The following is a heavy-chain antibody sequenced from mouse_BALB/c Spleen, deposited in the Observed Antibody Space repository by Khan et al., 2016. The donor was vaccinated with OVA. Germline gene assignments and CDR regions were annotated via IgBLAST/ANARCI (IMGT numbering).Heavy chain of an antibody. Sequence: QIQLVQSGPELKKPGETVKISCKASGFTFTNYGMNWVKQAPGKGLKWMGWINTYTGEPTYGDDFKGRFALSLETSASTAYFQINNLINEDMATYFCARISSYWYSDFWGAGTTVTVSS. CDR1: GFTFTNYG. CDR3: ARISSYWYSDF. D-gene: IGHD6-2*01. J-gene: IGHJ1*01. CDR2: INTYTGEP. V-gene: IGHV9-1*02.